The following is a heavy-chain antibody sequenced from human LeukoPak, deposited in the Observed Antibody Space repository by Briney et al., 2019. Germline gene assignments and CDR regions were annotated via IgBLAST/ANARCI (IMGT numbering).Heavy chain of an antibody. Sequence: GGSLRLSCAASGITFSGSGMSWVRQAPGKGLEWVSGITSDGSTYYADSVKGRFTISRDNSKNTLYLQMNSLRAEDTAVYYCAKGNPKKNYFDYWGQGTLVTVSS. V-gene: IGHV3-23*01. CDR2: ITSDGST. J-gene: IGHJ4*02. CDR1: GITFSGSG. CDR3: AKGNPKKNYFDY.